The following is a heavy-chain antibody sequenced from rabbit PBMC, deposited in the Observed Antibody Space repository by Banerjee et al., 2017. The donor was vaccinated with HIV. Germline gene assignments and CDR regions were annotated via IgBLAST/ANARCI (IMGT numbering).Heavy chain of an antibody. D-gene: IGHD1-1*01. CDR2: IYTGSGAT. CDR1: GFDLSNYYY. J-gene: IGHJ6*01. V-gene: IGHV1S43*01. CDR3: AGGFGGYDRYGMDL. Sequence: QEQLVESGGGLVKPGGSLTLTCKASGFDLSNYYYMCWVRQAPGKGLEWIGCIYTGSGATSSANWWVGRFTISLETAQNTVFLQMTSLTAADTATYFCAGGFGGYDRYGMDLWGPGTLVTVS.